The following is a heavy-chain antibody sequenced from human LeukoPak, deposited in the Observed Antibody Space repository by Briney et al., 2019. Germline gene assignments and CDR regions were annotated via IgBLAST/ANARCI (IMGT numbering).Heavy chain of an antibody. CDR2: IRSSSSYT. CDR1: GFTFSDYY. CDR3: ARRQQLDQFDY. Sequence: GGSLRLSCAASGFTFSDYYMSWIRQAPGKGLEWVSYIRSSSSYTNYADSVKGRFTMSRDNAKKSLYLQMNSLRAEDTAVYYCARRQQLDQFDYLGQGTLVTVSS. D-gene: IGHD6-13*01. V-gene: IGHV3-11*06. J-gene: IGHJ4*02.